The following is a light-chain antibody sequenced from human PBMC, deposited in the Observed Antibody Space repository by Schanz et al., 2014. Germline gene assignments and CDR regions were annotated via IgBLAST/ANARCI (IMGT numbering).Light chain of an antibody. V-gene: IGKV3-15*01. J-gene: IGKJ2*01. CDR2: DAS. CDR3: QQYNNWPPLYT. Sequence: EIVLTQSPGTLSLSPGERATLSCRASQSVSSSFLAWYQLRPGQAPRLLIYDASSRATGIPARFSGSGSGTEXXLTISSLQSEDFAVYYCQQYNNWPPLYTFGQGTKLEIK. CDR1: QSVSSS.